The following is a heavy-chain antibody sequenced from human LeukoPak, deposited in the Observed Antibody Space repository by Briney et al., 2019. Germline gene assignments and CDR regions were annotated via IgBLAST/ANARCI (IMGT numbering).Heavy chain of an antibody. D-gene: IGHD3-22*01. Sequence: SETLSLTCSVSDGSISSYSWNWIRQPAGKGLEWIGYIYSSGSTNYNPSLKSRVTISVDTSKNQFSLKLSSVTAADTAVYYCAGGSGYADYWGQGTLVTVSS. J-gene: IGHJ4*02. CDR3: AGGSGYADY. CDR1: DGSISSYS. CDR2: IYSSGST. V-gene: IGHV4-59*01.